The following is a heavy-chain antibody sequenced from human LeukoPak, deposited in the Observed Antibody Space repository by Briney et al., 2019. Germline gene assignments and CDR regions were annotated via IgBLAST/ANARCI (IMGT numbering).Heavy chain of an antibody. CDR1: GGSFSGYY. Sequence: PPETLSLTCAVYGGSFSGYYWSWIRQPPGKGLEWIGEINHSGSTNYNPSLKSRVTISVDTSKNQFSLKLSSVTAADTAVYYCARGQWLRWFDPWGQGTLVTVSS. CDR2: INHSGST. D-gene: IGHD5-12*01. V-gene: IGHV4-34*01. CDR3: ARGQWLRWFDP. J-gene: IGHJ5*02.